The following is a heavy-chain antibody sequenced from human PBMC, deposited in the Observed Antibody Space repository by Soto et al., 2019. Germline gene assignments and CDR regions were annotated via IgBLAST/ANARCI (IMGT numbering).Heavy chain of an antibody. CDR2: ISAHNGNT. CDR3: ARRGAVAGPVPFDY. V-gene: IGHV1-18*01. CDR1: GYTFTSYG. J-gene: IGHJ4*02. D-gene: IGHD6-19*01. Sequence: ASVKVSCKASGYTFTSYGISWVRQAPGQGLEWMGWISAHNGNTNYAQKLQGRVTMTTDTSTSTAYMELRSLRSDDTAVYYCARRGAVAGPVPFDYWGQGTLVTVSS.